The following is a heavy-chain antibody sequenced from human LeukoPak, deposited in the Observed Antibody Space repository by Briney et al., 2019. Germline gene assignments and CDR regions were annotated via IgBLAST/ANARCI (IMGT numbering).Heavy chain of an antibody. V-gene: IGHV1-46*01. CDR1: GYTFTSYH. J-gene: IGHJ4*02. CDR2: INPSGGST. CDR3: ARAAHGGNLYHYFDY. D-gene: IGHD4-23*01. Sequence: ASVKVSCKSSGYTFTSYHMHWVRPAPGQGLEWMGIINPSGGSTSYAQKFQGRVTMTRDTSTSTVYMELSSLRSEDTAVYYCARAAHGGNLYHYFDYWGQGTLVTVSS.